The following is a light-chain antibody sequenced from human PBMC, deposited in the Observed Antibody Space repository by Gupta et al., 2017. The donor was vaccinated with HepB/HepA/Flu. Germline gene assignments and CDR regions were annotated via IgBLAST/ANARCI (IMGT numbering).Light chain of an antibody. CDR2: NNN. CDR3: AAWDDSLNGVV. Sequence: QSVLTQPPSASGTPGQRVTISCSGSSSNIGSNIVNWYQQLPGTAPKLLIYNNNQRPSGVPDRFSGSKSGTSASLAISGPQSEDEADYYCAAWDDSLNGVVFGGGTKLTVL. V-gene: IGLV1-44*01. J-gene: IGLJ2*01. CDR1: SSNIGSNI.